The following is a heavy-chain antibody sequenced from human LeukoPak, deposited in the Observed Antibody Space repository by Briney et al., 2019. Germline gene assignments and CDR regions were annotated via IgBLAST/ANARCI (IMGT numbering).Heavy chain of an antibody. CDR1: GFTFSSYW. V-gene: IGHV3-74*01. CDR2: INSDGSST. D-gene: IGHD2-2*01. CDR3: AKDSSSCSSTSCYSLDY. J-gene: IGHJ4*02. Sequence: GGSLRLSCAASGFTFSSYWMHWVRQAPGKGLVWVSRINSDGSSTSYADSVKGRFTISRDNSKNTLYLQMNSLRAEDTAVYYCAKDSSSCSSTSCYSLDYWGQGTLVTVSS.